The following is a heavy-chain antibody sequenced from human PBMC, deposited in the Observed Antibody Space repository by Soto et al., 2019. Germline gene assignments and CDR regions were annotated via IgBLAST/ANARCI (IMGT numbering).Heavy chain of an antibody. CDR2: FDPEDGET. D-gene: IGHD3-16*01. CDR3: SSFGAYDFRPFVSLDY. V-gene: IGHV1-24*01. CDR1: GYTLTELS. J-gene: IGHJ4*02. Sequence: ASVKVSCKVSGYTLTELSMHWVRQAPGKGLEWMGGFDPEDGETIYAQKFQGRVTMTEDTSTDTAYMELSSLRSEDTAVYYCSSFGAYDFRPFVSLDYWGPGTLVTVSS.